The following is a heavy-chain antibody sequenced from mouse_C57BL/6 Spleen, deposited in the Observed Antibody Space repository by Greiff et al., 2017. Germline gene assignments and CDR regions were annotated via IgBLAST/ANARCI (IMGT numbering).Heavy chain of an antibody. CDR3: ARFSPYYYGSSYEGYFDV. V-gene: IGHV1-18*01. D-gene: IGHD1-1*01. J-gene: IGHJ1*03. CDR1: GYTFTDYN. Sequence: VQLQQSGPELVKPGASVKIPCKASGYTFTDYNMDWVQQSHGKSLEWIGDINPNNGGTIYNQKFKGKATLTVDKSSSTAYMELRSLTSEDTAVYYCARFSPYYYGSSYEGYFDVWGTGTTVTVSS. CDR2: INPNNGGT.